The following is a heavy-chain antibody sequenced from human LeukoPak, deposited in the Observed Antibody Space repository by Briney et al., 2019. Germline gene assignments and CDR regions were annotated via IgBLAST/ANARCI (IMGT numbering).Heavy chain of an antibody. CDR2: ISAYNGST. V-gene: IGHV1-18*01. D-gene: IGHD3-16*01. Sequence: ASVKVSCKASGYTFISYGITWVRQAPGQGLEWMGWISAYNGSTNYAQRLQGRVTMTTDTSTSTAYMELRSLRSDDTAVYYCGREWGGSYASFDIWGQGTMVTVSS. CDR3: GREWGGSYASFDI. J-gene: IGHJ3*02. CDR1: GYTFISYG.